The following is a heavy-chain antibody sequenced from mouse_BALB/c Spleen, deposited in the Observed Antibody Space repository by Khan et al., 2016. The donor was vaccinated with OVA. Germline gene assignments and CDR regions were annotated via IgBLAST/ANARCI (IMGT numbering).Heavy chain of an antibody. CDR3: ARELFTTVVATTFAY. CDR2: ISSCGSYS. CDR1: GFTFSNFA. D-gene: IGHD1-1*01. V-gene: IGHV5-9-3*01. J-gene: IGHJ3*01. Sequence: EVQLVETGGDLVKPGGSLKLSCAASGFTFSNFAMSWVRQTPEKRLEWVATISSCGSYSYYPDNLQGRFTISIDNSKSTPYLQMSSLRSEDTAIYYCARELFTTVVATTFAYWGQGTLVTVSA.